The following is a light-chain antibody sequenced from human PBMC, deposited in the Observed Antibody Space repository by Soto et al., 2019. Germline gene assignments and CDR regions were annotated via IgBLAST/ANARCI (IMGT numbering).Light chain of an antibody. CDR3: QSYDSSLSVVI. J-gene: IGLJ2*01. V-gene: IGLV1-47*01. CDR2: ADD. CDR1: NSNIGNNY. Sequence: QSVLTQSPSASGTPGQRVTISCSGSNSNIGNNYVYWYQQLPGTAPKLLIYADDRRPSGVSDRFSGSKSGTSASLAITGLQAEDEADYYCQSYDSSLSVVIFGGGTKLTVL.